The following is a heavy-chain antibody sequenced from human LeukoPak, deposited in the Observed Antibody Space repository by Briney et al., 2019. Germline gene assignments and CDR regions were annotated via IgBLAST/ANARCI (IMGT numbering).Heavy chain of an antibody. Sequence: GGSLRLSCAASGFNFRSYSMNWVRQAPGKGLEWVSYISSSGNTIYYADSVKGRFTISRDNAKNSLYLQMNSLRAEDTAIYYCARGPLRGFDYWGQGTLVTVSS. CDR2: ISSSGNTI. V-gene: IGHV3-48*04. D-gene: IGHD4-17*01. CDR3: ARGPLRGFDY. CDR1: GFNFRSYS. J-gene: IGHJ4*02.